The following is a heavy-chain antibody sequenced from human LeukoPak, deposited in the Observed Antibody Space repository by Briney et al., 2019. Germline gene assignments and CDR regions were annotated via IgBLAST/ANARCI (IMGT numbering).Heavy chain of an antibody. J-gene: IGHJ4*02. CDR3: ARGTGWYPDY. CDR1: GFIFDDYG. CDR2: INWNGGST. V-gene: IGHV3-20*04. Sequence: GGSLRLSCAASGFIFDDYGMSWVRQAPGKGLEWVSGINWNGGSTGYADSVKGRFTISRDNAKKSLYLQMNSLTADDTAVYYCARGTGWYPDYWGQGILVTVSS. D-gene: IGHD6-19*01.